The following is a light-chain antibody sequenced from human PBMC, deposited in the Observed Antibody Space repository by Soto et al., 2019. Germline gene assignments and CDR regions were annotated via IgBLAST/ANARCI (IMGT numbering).Light chain of an antibody. CDR1: QSVSSY. Sequence: IALTQSPGKMALSSGERAPRFCRASQSVSSYVAWYQQKPGQAPRLLIYDASNRATGIPARVSGRGAGTDGTRTISSLEPEDFAVYYGQQRSNWLWTFGQGTKVDIK. CDR2: DAS. CDR3: QQRSNWLWT. J-gene: IGKJ1*01. V-gene: IGKV3-11*01.